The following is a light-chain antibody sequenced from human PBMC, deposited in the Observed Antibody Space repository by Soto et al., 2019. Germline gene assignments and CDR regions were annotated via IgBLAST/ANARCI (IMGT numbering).Light chain of an antibody. CDR2: GNR. J-gene: IGLJ1*01. CDR1: SSNLGAGYD. V-gene: IGLV1-40*01. CDR3: QSYDNSLGVCYV. Sequence: QSVLTQPPSVSGAPGQRVTISCTGSSSNLGAGYDVHWYQLLPGTAPKLLIYGNRNRPSGVPDRFSGSTSGTSASLAITGLQAEDEADYYCQSYDNSLGVCYVFCTGTKATVL.